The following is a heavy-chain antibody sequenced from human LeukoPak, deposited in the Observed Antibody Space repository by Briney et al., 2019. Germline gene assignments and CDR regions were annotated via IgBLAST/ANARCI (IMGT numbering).Heavy chain of an antibody. CDR3: ATDRATQYFDY. J-gene: IGHJ4*02. V-gene: IGHV3-33*01. D-gene: IGHD2-15*01. CDR2: IWYDGSNK. CDR1: GITFRSYG. Sequence: PGRSLRLSCAASGITFRSYGMHWVRQAPGKGLEWVAFIWYDGSNKYYADSVKGRFTISRGNSRNTLFLQMNSLRAEDTAVYYCATDRATQYFDYWGQGTLSASPQ.